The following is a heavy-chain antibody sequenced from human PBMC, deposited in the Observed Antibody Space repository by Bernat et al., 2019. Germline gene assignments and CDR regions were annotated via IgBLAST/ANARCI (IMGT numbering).Heavy chain of an antibody. D-gene: IGHD5-18*01. CDR1: GFTFSSYA. Sequence: QVQLVESGGGVVQPGRSLRLSCAASGFTFSSYAMHWVRPAPGKGLEWVAVISYDGSNKYYADSVKGRFTISRDNSKNTLYLQMNSLRAEDTAVYYCARGSHRPTWIQDYYYGMDVWGQGTTVTVSS. CDR3: ARGSHRPTWIQDYYYGMDV. J-gene: IGHJ6*02. V-gene: IGHV3-30-3*01. CDR2: ISYDGSNK.